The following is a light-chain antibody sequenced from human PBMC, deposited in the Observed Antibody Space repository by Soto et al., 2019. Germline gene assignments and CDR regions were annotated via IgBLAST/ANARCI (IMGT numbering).Light chain of an antibody. V-gene: IGKV3-11*01. CDR3: QQRSNWPWT. CDR2: DAS. Sequence: EIVLTQSPATLSLSPGERATLSCRASQGVSSYLAWYQHKPGQAPRLLIYDASNRATGIPARFSGSGSGTDFTLTISSLAPEDFAVYYYQQRSNWPWTFGQGTKVEIK. J-gene: IGKJ1*01. CDR1: QGVSSY.